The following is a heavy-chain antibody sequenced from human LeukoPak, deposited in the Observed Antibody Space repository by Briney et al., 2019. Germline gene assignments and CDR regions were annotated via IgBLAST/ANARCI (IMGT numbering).Heavy chain of an antibody. CDR1: GGSISSYY. CDR2: IYYSGST. CDR3: ARVSRSGQYYFDY. V-gene: IGHV4-59*01. Sequence: SETLSLTCTVSGGSISSYYWNWIRQPPGKGLEWIGYIYYSGSTNYNPSLKSRVTISVDTSKNQFSLKLSSVTAADTAVYYCARVSRSGQYYFDYWGQGTLVTVSS. D-gene: IGHD1-26*01. J-gene: IGHJ4*02.